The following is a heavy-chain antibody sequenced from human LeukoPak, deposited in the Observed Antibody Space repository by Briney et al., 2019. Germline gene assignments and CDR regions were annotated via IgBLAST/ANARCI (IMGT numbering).Heavy chain of an antibody. CDR1: GFTFSSYG. D-gene: IGHD2-15*01. Sequence: PGRSLRLSCAASGFTFSSYGMTWVRQAPGKGLEWVSTISGGGGGSTYYAGSVKGRFTISSDNSKDTLYLQMNSLRAEDTAVYYCARVRCSAMGRSSNSFDPWGQGTLVTVSS. J-gene: IGHJ5*02. V-gene: IGHV3-23*01. CDR2: ISGGGGGST. CDR3: ARVRCSAMGRSSNSFDP.